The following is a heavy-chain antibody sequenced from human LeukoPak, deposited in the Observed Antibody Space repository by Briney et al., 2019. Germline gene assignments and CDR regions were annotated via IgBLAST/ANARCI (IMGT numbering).Heavy chain of an antibody. Sequence: GGSLRLSCAASGFTFSSYAMHWVRQAPGKGLEWVAVISYDGSNKYYADSVKGRFTISRDNSKNTLYLQMNSLRAEDTAVYYCARDGPPDCSGGSCSLDYWGQGTLVTVSS. CDR3: ARDGPPDCSGGSCSLDY. J-gene: IGHJ4*02. CDR2: ISYDGSNK. CDR1: GFTFSSYA. D-gene: IGHD2-15*01. V-gene: IGHV3-30*04.